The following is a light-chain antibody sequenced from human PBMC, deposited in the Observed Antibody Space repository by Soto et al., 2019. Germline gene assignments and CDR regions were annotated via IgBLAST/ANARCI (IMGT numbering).Light chain of an antibody. Sequence: DIVLTQSPGSLSLSPGERATLSCRASQSISSTYIAWYQQKRGQAPRLLIFGASSRATGIPDRFSGSGSGTDFSLTISRREPEDSAVYFCQQYVRSPYTFGPGTKVDIK. V-gene: IGKV3-20*01. J-gene: IGKJ3*01. CDR2: GAS. CDR1: QSISSTY. CDR3: QQYVRSPYT.